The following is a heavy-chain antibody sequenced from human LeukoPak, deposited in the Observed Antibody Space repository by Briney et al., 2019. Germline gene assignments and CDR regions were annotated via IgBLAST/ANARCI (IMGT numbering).Heavy chain of an antibody. D-gene: IGHD1-1*01. Sequence: GGSLTLSCAASGFIFGRDSMNWVRQAPGRGLEWISYISRDSDIRYYADSVRGRFTISRDNAKNSLYLQMNSLRAEDTAVYYCARDRTDYYYMDVWGKGTTVTVSS. CDR2: ISRDSDIR. J-gene: IGHJ6*03. CDR1: GFIFGRDS. V-gene: IGHV3-48*04. CDR3: ARDRTDYYYMDV.